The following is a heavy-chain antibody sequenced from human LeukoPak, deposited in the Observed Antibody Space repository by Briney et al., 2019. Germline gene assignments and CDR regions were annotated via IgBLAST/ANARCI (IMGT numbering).Heavy chain of an antibody. J-gene: IGHJ4*02. D-gene: IGHD3-3*01. CDR1: GFTFSSAW. V-gene: IGHV3-15*01. CDR3: ARVGYDFWSGYYTSRYFDY. Sequence: GGSLRLSCAASGFTFSSAWMSWVRQAPRKGLEWVAQIKKQTDGRTTDYVAYTAPVKGRFTISRDDSQNTLFLQMDSLKTEDTAVYYCARVGYDFWSGYYTSRYFDYWGQGTLVTVSS. CDR2: IKKQTDGRTT.